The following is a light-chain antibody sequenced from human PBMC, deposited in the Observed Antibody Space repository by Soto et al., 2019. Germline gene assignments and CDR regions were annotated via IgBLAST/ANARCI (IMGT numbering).Light chain of an antibody. J-gene: IGLJ2*01. V-gene: IGLV2-14*03. Sequence: QSVLTQPPSASGSPGQSVTISCTGTSSDVGGYNYVSWYQQYPGKAPKLMIYNVGDRPSGVSSRFSGTKSGSTASLTISGLQAEDEADYYCTSYTSINSLVFGGGTKVTVL. CDR2: NVG. CDR3: TSYTSINSLV. CDR1: SSDVGGYNY.